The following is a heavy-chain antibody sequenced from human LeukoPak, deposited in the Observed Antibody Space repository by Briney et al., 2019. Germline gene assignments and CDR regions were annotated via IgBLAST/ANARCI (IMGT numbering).Heavy chain of an antibody. CDR3: ARHFDAYYDFWSTYGMDV. D-gene: IGHD3-3*01. V-gene: IGHV4-59*08. J-gene: IGHJ6*02. CDR1: GGSISSYY. CDR2: IYYSGST. Sequence: SETLSLTCTVSGGSISSYYWSWIRQPPGKGLEWIGYIYYSGSTNYNPSLKSRVTISVDTSKNQFSLKLSSVTAADTAVYYCARHFDAYYDFWSTYGMDVWGQGTTVTVSS.